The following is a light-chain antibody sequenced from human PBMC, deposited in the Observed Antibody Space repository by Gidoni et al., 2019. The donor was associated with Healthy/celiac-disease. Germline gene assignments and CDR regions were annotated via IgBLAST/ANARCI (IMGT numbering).Light chain of an antibody. CDR2: KAS. CDR3: QQYNSYSYT. Sequence: IQMTQSPSTLSASVGDRVTITCRASQSISSRLAWYQQKPGKAPKLLIYKASSLESGVPSRFSGSGSGTEFTLTISSLQPDDFATYYCQQYNSYSYTFGQGTKLEIK. CDR1: QSISSR. V-gene: IGKV1-5*03. J-gene: IGKJ2*01.